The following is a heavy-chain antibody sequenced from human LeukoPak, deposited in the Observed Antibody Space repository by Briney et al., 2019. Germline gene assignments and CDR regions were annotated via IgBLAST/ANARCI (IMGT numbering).Heavy chain of an antibody. CDR3: WRTTRGVDY. D-gene: IGHD6-13*01. V-gene: IGHV4-34*01. Sequence: SETLSLTCAVYGGSFSGYYWSWIRQPPGKGLEWIGEINHSGSTNYNPSLKSRVTISVDTSKNQFSLKLSSVTAADTAASSSWRTTRGVDYWGQGTLVTVSS. J-gene: IGHJ4*02. CDR1: GGSFSGYY. CDR2: INHSGST.